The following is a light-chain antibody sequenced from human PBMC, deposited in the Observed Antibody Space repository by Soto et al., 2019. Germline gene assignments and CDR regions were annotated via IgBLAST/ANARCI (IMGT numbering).Light chain of an antibody. CDR2: DVS. Sequence: VLTQSASVSGSPGQSITISCTGTSSDVGAYNYVSWYQQHPGKAPKLIIYDVSNRPSGVSNRFSGSKSGNTASLTISALQAEDEADYYCSSFTSSSTRVFGTGTKVTVL. J-gene: IGLJ1*01. V-gene: IGLV2-14*01. CDR1: SSDVGAYNY. CDR3: SSFTSSSTRV.